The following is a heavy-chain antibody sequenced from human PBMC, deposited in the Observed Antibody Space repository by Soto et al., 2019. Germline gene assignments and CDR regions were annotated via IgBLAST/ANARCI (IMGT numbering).Heavy chain of an antibody. J-gene: IGHJ6*02. D-gene: IGHD5-12*01. CDR2: IIPIFGTA. CDR3: ARGLGGYENLPHYYYYYGMDV. V-gene: IGHV1-69*06. Sequence: QVQLVQSGAEVKKPGSSVKVSCKASGGTFSSYAISWVRQAPGQGLEWMGGIIPIFGTANYAQKFQGWVTMTRDTSISTAYMELSRLRSDDTAVYYCARGLGGYENLPHYYYYYGMDVWGQGTTVTVSS. CDR1: GGTFSSYA.